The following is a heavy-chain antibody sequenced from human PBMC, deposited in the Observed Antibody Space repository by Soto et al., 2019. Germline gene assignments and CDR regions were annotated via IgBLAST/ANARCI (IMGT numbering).Heavy chain of an antibody. V-gene: IGHV1-18*01. J-gene: IGHJ5*02. CDR1: GYTFTSYD. CDR3: ARDGNWVDP. CDR2: MSTSNGNT. Sequence: QVQLVQSGAEVKKPGASVKVSCKASGYTFTSYDISWVRQAPGQGLEWMGWMSTSNGNTNYAQKLQGRVTMTTDTTTSTANMGLRSLRPDDTAVYFCARDGNWVDPWGQGTLVTVS.